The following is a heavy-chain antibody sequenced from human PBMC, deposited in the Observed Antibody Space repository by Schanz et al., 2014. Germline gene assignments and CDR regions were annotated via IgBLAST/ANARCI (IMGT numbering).Heavy chain of an antibody. CDR1: GFAFSSYA. D-gene: IGHD6-13*01. CDR2: MSYDGSIK. Sequence: QLVGSGGGLIQPGGSLRLSCTASGFAFSSYAMHWVRQAPGKGLEWVAAMSYDGSIKYYGDSVKGRFTISRDNSKNTLYLQMNSLRAEDTAVYYCAREQIMAAAGLVDYWGHGTLVTVSS. V-gene: IGHV3-33*08. CDR3: AREQIMAAAGLVDY. J-gene: IGHJ4*01.